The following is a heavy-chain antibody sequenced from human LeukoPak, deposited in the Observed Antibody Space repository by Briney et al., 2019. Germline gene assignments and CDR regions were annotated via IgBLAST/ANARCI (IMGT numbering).Heavy chain of an antibody. Sequence: ASVKVSCKASGYTFTSYGISWVRQAPGQGVEWMGWISAYNGNTNYAQKLQGRVTMTTDTSTSTAYMELRSLRSDDTAVYYCARALAYYYDSSGSPRGYWGQGTLVTVSS. CDR2: ISAYNGNT. CDR1: GYTFTSYG. V-gene: IGHV1-18*01. J-gene: IGHJ4*02. CDR3: ARALAYYYDSSGSPRGY. D-gene: IGHD3-22*01.